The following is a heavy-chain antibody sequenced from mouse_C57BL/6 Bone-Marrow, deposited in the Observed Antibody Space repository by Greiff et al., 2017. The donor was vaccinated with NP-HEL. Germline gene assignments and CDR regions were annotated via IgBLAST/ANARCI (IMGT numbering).Heavy chain of an antibody. V-gene: IGHV14-4*01. Sequence: EVMLVESGAELVRPGASVKLSCTASGFNIKDDYMHWVKQRPEQGLEWIGWIDPENGDTEYASKFQGKATITADTSSNTAYLQLSSLTSEDTAVYYCTTFITTVVASYYAMDYWGQGTSVTVSS. D-gene: IGHD1-1*01. CDR3: TTFITTVVASYYAMDY. CDR2: IDPENGDT. CDR1: GFNIKDDY. J-gene: IGHJ4*01.